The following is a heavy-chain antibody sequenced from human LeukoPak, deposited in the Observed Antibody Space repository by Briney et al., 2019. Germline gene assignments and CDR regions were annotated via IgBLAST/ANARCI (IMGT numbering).Heavy chain of an antibody. J-gene: IGHJ6*02. CDR3: ARGASVGGTTGYYYYGMDV. Sequence: GGSLRLSCAASGFTFSTYSMNWVRQAPGKGLEWVSGINWNGGTTGYADSVKGRFTISRDNAKNSLYLQMNSLRAEDTALYYCARGASVGGTTGYYYYGMDVWGQGTTVTVSS. D-gene: IGHD1-26*01. V-gene: IGHV3-20*04. CDR1: GFTFSTYS. CDR2: INWNGGTT.